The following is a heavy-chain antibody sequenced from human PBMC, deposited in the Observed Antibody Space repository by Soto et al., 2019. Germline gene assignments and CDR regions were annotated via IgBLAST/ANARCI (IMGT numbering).Heavy chain of an antibody. CDR2: ISYSGST. Sequence: SETLSLTCTVSGGSISSYHWSWIRQPPGKRLEWIGYISYSGSTNYNPSLKSRVTISVDTSKNQFSLKLSSVTAADTAMYYCARETGVRYPFDPWGQGTLVTVSS. CDR1: GGSISSYH. V-gene: IGHV4-59*01. J-gene: IGHJ5*02. D-gene: IGHD3-9*01. CDR3: ARETGVRYPFDP.